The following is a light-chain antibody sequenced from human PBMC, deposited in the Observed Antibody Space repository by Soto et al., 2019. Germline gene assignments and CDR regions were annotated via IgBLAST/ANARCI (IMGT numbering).Light chain of an antibody. CDR1: QSVSSSY. V-gene: IGKV3-20*01. J-gene: IGKJ5*01. CDR2: GAS. CDR3: QQYGTSEII. Sequence: EIVWTQSPGTLSLSPGERATLSCRASQSVSSSYLAWYQQKPGQAPRLLIHGASSRATGIPDRYSASGSGTDFTLTISRLEPEDFAVFFCQQYGTSEIIFGQGTRLEIK.